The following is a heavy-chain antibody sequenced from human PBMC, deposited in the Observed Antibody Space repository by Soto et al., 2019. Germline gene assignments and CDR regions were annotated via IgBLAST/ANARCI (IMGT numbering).Heavy chain of an antibody. V-gene: IGHV1-8*01. CDR1: GYTFTSYD. CDR2: MNPNSGNT. D-gene: IGHD3-10*01. Sequence: QVQLVQSGAEVKKPGASVKVSCKASGYTFTSYDINWVRQATGQGLEWMGWMNPNSGNTGYAQKFQGRVTMTRNTSKSTAYRELSSLRSEDTAVYYCAREVYYGSGSIAYGMDVWGQGTTVTVSS. CDR3: AREVYYGSGSIAYGMDV. J-gene: IGHJ6*02.